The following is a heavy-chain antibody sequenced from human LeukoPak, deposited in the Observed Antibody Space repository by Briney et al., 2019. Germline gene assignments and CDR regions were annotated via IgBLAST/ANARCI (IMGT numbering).Heavy chain of an antibody. V-gene: IGHV4-31*03. CDR1: GGSVISGGFF. D-gene: IGHD6-13*01. J-gene: IGHJ4*02. CDR2: IYYSGNT. CDR3: ATGGISWYDGRDRYFDY. Sequence: SQTLSLTCTVSGGSVISGGFFWRWIRQHPGKGLEWIGYIYYSGNTYYNPSLKSRVSISLDTSGNRFSLKVNSVTAADTAVYYCATGGISWYDGRDRYFDYWGQGTLVTVAS.